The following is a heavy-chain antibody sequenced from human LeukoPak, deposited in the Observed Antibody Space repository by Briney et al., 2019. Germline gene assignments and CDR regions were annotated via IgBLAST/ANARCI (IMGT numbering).Heavy chain of an antibody. CDR1: GFTFSSYS. CDR3: AKGRTLVGGSTRSYDY. J-gene: IGHJ4*02. V-gene: IGHV3-23*01. D-gene: IGHD1-26*01. Sequence: GGSLRLSCAASGFTFSSYSMSWVRQAPGKGLEWVSVISGNGGDTFYADSVKGRFTISRDNSKHTLYLQMNSLRVEDTAVYYCAKGRTLVGGSTRSYDYWGQGTLVTVSS. CDR2: ISGNGGDT.